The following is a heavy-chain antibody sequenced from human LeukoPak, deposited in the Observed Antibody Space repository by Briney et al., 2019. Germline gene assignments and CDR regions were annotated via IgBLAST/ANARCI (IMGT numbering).Heavy chain of an antibody. J-gene: IGHJ3*02. CDR1: GYTLTELS. CDR3: ARERGVVAATISSHDAFDI. V-gene: IGHV1-24*01. D-gene: IGHD2-15*01. Sequence: ASVKVSCKVSGYTLTELSMHWVRQAPGKGLEWMGGFDPEDGETIYAQKFQGRVTMAEDTSTDTAYMELSRLRSDDTAVYYCARERGVVAATISSHDAFDIWGQGTMVTVSS. CDR2: FDPEDGET.